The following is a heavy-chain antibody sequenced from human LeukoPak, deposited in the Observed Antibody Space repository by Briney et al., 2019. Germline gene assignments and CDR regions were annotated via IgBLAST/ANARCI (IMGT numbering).Heavy chain of an antibody. Sequence: QSGGSLRLSCAASGFTLSNYWMHWVRQTSGKGLVWVSRINPDGSITNYADSVKGRLTISRDNAENTLYLQMSRLRDEDTAVYYCTKGAGVLYTRTLHYYYYPMDVWGPGTTVTVSS. CDR2: INPDGSIT. V-gene: IGHV3-74*01. CDR3: TKGAGVLYTRTLHYYYYPMDV. CDR1: GFTLSNYW. J-gene: IGHJ6*02. D-gene: IGHD2-2*01.